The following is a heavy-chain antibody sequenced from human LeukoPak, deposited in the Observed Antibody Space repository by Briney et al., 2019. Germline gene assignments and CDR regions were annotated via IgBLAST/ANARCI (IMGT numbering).Heavy chain of an antibody. V-gene: IGHV1-18*01. CDR1: GGTFSSYA. J-gene: IGHJ3*02. CDR2: ISAYDGNT. Sequence: GASVKVSCKASGGTFSSYAISWVRQAPGQGLEWMGWISAYDGNTGYAQKLQGRVTMTTDTSTGTAYMELRSLRFEDTAIYYCARGVGSAFDIWGQGTMVTVSS. D-gene: IGHD2-15*01. CDR3: ARGVGSAFDI.